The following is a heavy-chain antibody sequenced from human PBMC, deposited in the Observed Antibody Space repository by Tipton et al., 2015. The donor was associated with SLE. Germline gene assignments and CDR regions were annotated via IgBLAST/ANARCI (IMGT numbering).Heavy chain of an antibody. CDR1: GFTFSTYS. CDR3: AKGSPWLDP. J-gene: IGHJ5*02. Sequence: SLRLSCAASGFTFSTYSMNWVRQAPGKGLEWVANIREDGGEANYVGSVRGRFTISRDNAKNALYLQMNSLRAEDTALYYCAKGSPWLDPWGHGTLVTVSS. CDR2: IREDGGEA. D-gene: IGHD3-10*01. V-gene: IGHV3-7*01.